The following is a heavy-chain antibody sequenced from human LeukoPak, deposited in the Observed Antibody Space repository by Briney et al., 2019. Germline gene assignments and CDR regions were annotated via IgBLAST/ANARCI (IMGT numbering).Heavy chain of an antibody. CDR3: ARMSDNYYGSGTYYNIVGFDY. CDR1: GGSISSYY. CDR2: IYYSGST. D-gene: IGHD3-10*01. V-gene: IGHV4-59*01. Sequence: SETLSLTCTVSGGSISSYYWSWIRQPPGKGLEWIGYIYYSGSTNYNPSLKSRVTISVDTSKNQFSLKLSSVTAADTAVYYCARMSDNYYGSGTYYNIVGFDYWGQGTLVTVSS. J-gene: IGHJ4*02.